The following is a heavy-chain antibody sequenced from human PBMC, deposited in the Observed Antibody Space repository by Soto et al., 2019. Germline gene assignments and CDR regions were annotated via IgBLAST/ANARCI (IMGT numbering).Heavy chain of an antibody. CDR1: GGSISSSSYY. CDR3: ARLSSGEGYFDY. J-gene: IGHJ4*02. Sequence: PSDTLSLTCTVSGGSISSSSYYWGWIRQPPGKGLEWIGYIYYSGSTNYNPSLKSRVTISVDTSKNQFSLKLSSVTAADTAVYYCARLSSGEGYFDYWGQGTLVTVSS. V-gene: IGHV4-61*05. D-gene: IGHD6-19*01. CDR2: IYYSGST.